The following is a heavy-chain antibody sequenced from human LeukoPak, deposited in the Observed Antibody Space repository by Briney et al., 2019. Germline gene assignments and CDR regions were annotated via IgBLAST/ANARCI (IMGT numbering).Heavy chain of an antibody. J-gene: IGHJ4*02. Sequence: GGSLRLSCAASGFRFCSQWMSWVRQAPGKGLEWVSYISSSYSTIYYADSVKGRFTISRDNAKNSLYLQMNSLRAEDTAVYYCARRGASSGGLDYWSQGTLVTVSS. CDR3: ARRGASSGGLDY. CDR1: GFRFCSQW. D-gene: IGHD6-19*01. V-gene: IGHV3-48*01. CDR2: ISSSYSTI.